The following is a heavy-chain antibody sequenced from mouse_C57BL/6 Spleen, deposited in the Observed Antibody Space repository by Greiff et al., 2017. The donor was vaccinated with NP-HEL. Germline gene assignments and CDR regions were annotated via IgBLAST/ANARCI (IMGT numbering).Heavy chain of an antibody. CDR1: GYTFTSYG. CDR2: IYPRSGNT. Sequence: QVQLKESGAELARPGASVKLSCKASGYTFTSYGISWVKQRTGQGLEWIGEIYPRSGNTYYNEKFKGKATLTADKSSSTAYMELRSLTSEDSAVYFCARPAQATGFDYWGQGTTLTVSS. V-gene: IGHV1-81*01. CDR3: ARPAQATGFDY. J-gene: IGHJ2*01. D-gene: IGHD3-2*02.